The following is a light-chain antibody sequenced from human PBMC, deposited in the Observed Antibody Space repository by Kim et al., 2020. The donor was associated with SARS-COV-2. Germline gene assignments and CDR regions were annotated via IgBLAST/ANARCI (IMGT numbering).Light chain of an antibody. CDR2: DVS. CDR3: CSYAGSWV. J-gene: IGLJ3*02. Sequence: SPGQSVTISCHGTGSGVGGYTYVSWYQQHPGKAPKLMIYDVSKRPSGVPDRFSGSKSGNTASLTISGLQAEDEADYYCCSYAGSWVFGGGTQLTVL. CDR1: GSGVGGYTY. V-gene: IGLV2-11*01.